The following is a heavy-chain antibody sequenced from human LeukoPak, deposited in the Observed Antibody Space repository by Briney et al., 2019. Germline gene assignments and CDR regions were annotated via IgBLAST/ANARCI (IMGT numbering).Heavy chain of an antibody. CDR3: ARGGSGSPIDF. CDR1: GGSISSYY. V-gene: IGHV4-59*01. J-gene: IGHJ4*02. Sequence: SETLSLTCTVSGGSISSYYLSWIRQPPGKGLEWIGYIYYSGSTNYNPSLKSRVTISVDTSKNQFSLKLSSVTAADTAVYYCARGGSGSPIDFWGQGTLVTVSS. CDR2: IYYSGST. D-gene: IGHD3-10*01.